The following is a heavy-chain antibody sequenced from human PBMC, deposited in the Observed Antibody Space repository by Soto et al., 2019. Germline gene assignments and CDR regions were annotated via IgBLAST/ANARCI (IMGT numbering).Heavy chain of an antibody. D-gene: IGHD6-13*01. CDR2: ISYDGSNK. Sequence: PGGSLRLSCAASGFTFSSYGMHWVRQAPGKGLEWVAVISYDGSNKYYADSVKGRFTISRDNSKNTLYLQMNSLRAEDTAVYYCAKNLIAAAAPYRGYNGFDPWGQGTLVTVSS. J-gene: IGHJ5*02. CDR1: GFTFSSYG. V-gene: IGHV3-30*18. CDR3: AKNLIAAAAPYRGYNGFDP.